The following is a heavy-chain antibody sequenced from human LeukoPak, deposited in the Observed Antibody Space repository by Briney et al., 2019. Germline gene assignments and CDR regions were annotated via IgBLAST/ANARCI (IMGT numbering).Heavy chain of an antibody. J-gene: IGHJ4*02. CDR1: GFTFSSYS. D-gene: IGHD1-26*01. CDR2: ISSSSSTI. CDR3: ARDKIVGATYFDC. Sequence: PGGPLRLSCAASGFTFSSYSMNWVRQAPGKGLEWVSHISSSSSTIYYADSVKGRFTISRDNAKNSLYLQMNSLRVEDTAVYYCARDKIVGATYFDCWGQGTLVTVSS. V-gene: IGHV3-48*01.